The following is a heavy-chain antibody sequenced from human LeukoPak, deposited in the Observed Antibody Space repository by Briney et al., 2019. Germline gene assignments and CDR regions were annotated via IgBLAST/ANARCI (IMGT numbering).Heavy chain of an antibody. J-gene: IGHJ2*01. CDR2: IYYSGNT. CDR1: GGSFSAYY. Sequence: SETLSLTCAVYGGSFSAYYWSWIRQPPGKGLEWIGYIYYSGNTNYNPSLKSRVTISVDTSKNQFSLKLSSVTAADTAVYYCARPTTVMTYWYFDLWGRGTLVTVSS. D-gene: IGHD4-17*01. V-gene: IGHV4-59*08. CDR3: ARPTTVMTYWYFDL.